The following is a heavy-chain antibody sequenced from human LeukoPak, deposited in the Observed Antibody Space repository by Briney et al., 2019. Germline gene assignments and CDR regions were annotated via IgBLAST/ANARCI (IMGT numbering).Heavy chain of an antibody. J-gene: IGHJ4*02. CDR2: IYYSGST. CDR1: GGSISSSSYY. CDR3: ARSSVAGNLPFDY. D-gene: IGHD6-19*01. V-gene: IGHV4-39*01. Sequence: SETLSLTCTVSGGSISSSSYYWGWIRQPPGKGLEWIGSIYYSGSTYYNPSLKSRVTISVDTSKNQFSLKLSSVTAADTAVYYCARSSVAGNLPFDYWGQGTLVTVSS.